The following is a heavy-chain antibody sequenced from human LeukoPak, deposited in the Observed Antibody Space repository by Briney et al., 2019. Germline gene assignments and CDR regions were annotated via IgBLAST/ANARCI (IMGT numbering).Heavy chain of an antibody. D-gene: IGHD3-9*01. CDR3: ARVFFDWLVSDLDY. CDR1: GYTLTELS. V-gene: IGHV1-24*01. Sequence: ASVKVSCKVSGYTLTELSMHWVRQAPGKGLEWMGGFDPEDGETIYAQKFQGRVTMTEDTSTDTAYMELSRLRSDDTAVYYCARVFFDWLVSDLDYWGQGTLVTVSS. J-gene: IGHJ4*02. CDR2: FDPEDGET.